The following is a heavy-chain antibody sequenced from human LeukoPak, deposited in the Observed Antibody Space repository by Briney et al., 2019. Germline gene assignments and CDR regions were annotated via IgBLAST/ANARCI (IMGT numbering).Heavy chain of an antibody. CDR3: ARGDWFDP. CDR1: GFTFSSYW. J-gene: IGHJ5*02. Sequence: PGGSLRLSCAASGFTFSSYWMHWVRQAPGKGLVWVSRISIDGSTTSYADSVKGRFTISRDNAKNTLYLQMNSLRAEDTAVYYCARGDWFDPWGQGTLVTVSS. V-gene: IGHV3-74*01. CDR2: ISIDGSTT.